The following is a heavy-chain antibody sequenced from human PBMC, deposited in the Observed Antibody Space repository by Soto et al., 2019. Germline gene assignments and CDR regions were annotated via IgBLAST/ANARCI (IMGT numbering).Heavy chain of an antibody. CDR3: VRSITGTVSYYSGMDV. Sequence: QVQLVQSGAEVKKPGSSVKVSCKASGGTFSSYAISWVRQAPGQGLEWMGGIIPIFATADYAQKLQGRVTITADDSTITGYMEPSTMRSEDTAVYYGVRSITGTVSYYSGMDVWGQGTTVTVS. CDR2: IIPIFATA. V-gene: IGHV1-69*12. J-gene: IGHJ6*02. D-gene: IGHD1-20*01. CDR1: GGTFSSYA.